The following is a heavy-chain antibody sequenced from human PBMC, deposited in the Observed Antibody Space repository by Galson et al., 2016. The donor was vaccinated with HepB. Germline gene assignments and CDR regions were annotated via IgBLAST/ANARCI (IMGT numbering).Heavy chain of an antibody. V-gene: IGHV3-48*01. CDR3: ARDIYGPTYFYYYGLDV. J-gene: IGHJ6*04. D-gene: IGHD2/OR15-2a*01. CDR2: ITSSGGAI. CDR1: GFTFASYG. Sequence: SLRLSCAGSGFTFASYGMNWVRQAPGKGLEWVSYITSSGGAIYYTDSVKGRFTISRDNAKNSLYLQMNSLRAEDTADYYCARDIYGPTYFYYYGLDVWGEGTTVTVSA.